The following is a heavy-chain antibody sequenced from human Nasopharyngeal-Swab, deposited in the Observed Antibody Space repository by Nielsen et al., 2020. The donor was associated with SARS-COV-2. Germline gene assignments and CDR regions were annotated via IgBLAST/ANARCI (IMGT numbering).Heavy chain of an antibody. Sequence: GSLRLSCAASGFTFSDYYMSWIRQAPGKGLEWVSYISSSGSTIYYADSVKGRFTISRDNAKNSLYLQMNSLRAEDTAVYYCARDSSKQQLVFYGMDVWGQGTTVTVSS. J-gene: IGHJ6*02. CDR3: ARDSSKQQLVFYGMDV. V-gene: IGHV3-11*04. D-gene: IGHD6-13*01. CDR2: ISSSGSTI. CDR1: GFTFSDYY.